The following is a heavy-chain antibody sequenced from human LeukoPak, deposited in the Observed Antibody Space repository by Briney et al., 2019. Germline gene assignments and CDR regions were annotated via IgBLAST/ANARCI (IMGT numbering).Heavy chain of an antibody. CDR1: GGTFSSYA. CDR3: AQYYYDSSGCPEWGY. D-gene: IGHD3-22*01. Sequence: SVKVSCKVSGGTFSSYAISWVRQAPGQGLEWMGGIIPIFGTANYAQKFQGRVTITADESTSTAYMELSSLRSEDTAVYYCAQYYYDSSGCPEWGYWGQGTLVTVSS. V-gene: IGHV1-69*13. CDR2: IIPIFGTA. J-gene: IGHJ4*02.